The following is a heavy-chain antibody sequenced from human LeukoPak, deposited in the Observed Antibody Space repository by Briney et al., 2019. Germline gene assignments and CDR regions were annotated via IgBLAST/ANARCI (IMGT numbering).Heavy chain of an antibody. J-gene: IGHJ3*02. Sequence: GGSLRLSCAASGFTFSDYYMSWIRQAPGKGLEWVSYISSSSSYTNCADSVKSRFTISRDNAKNSLYLQMNSLRAEDTAVYYCARMTAADAFDIWGQGTMVTVSS. CDR2: ISSSSSYT. CDR1: GFTFSDYY. CDR3: ARMTAADAFDI. V-gene: IGHV3-11*06.